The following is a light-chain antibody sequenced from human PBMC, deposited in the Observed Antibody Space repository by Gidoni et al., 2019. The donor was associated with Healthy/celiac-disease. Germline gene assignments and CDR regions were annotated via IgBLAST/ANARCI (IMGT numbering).Light chain of an antibody. Sequence: IVMTQSPATLPVSPGERATLACRASQSVSSNLAWYQQKPGQAPRLLNYGASTRATGIPARFSGSGSGAEFTLTISSLQSEDFAVYYCQQYNNWPPYSFGQXTKLEIK. V-gene: IGKV3-15*01. J-gene: IGKJ2*03. CDR1: QSVSSN. CDR2: GAS. CDR3: QQYNNWPPYS.